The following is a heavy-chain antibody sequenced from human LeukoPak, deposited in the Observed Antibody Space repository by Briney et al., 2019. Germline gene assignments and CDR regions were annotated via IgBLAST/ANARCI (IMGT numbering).Heavy chain of an antibody. CDR2: INSDGSST. D-gene: IGHD1-26*01. J-gene: IGHJ4*02. Sequence: GGSLRLSCAASGFTFSSYWMHWVRQAPGKGLVWVSRINSDGSSTSYADSVKGRFTISRDNAKNTLYLQMNSLRAEDTAVYCCAREMAAYYPNPRYYFDYWGQGTLVTVSS. CDR1: GFTFSSYW. CDR3: AREMAAYYPNPRYYFDY. V-gene: IGHV3-74*01.